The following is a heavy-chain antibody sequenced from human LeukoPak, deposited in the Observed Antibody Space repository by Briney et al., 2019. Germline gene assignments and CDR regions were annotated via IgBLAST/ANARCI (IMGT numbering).Heavy chain of an antibody. CDR2: ISSTSSII. D-gene: IGHD4-17*01. V-gene: IGHV3-48*02. Sequence: GGSLRLSCGASGFTFSSYSMNWVRQAPGKRLEWISYISSTSSIIYYTPSVKGRFTISRDNGNYFLYLQMNSLRDDDTAVYYCARDYGDYANYFQYWGQGTLVTVPS. CDR1: GFTFSSYS. CDR3: ARDYGDYANYFQY. J-gene: IGHJ4*02.